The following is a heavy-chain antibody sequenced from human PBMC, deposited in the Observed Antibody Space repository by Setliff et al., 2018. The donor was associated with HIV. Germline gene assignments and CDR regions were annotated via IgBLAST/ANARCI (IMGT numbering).Heavy chain of an antibody. Sequence: SETLSLTCAVSGGSIRSNNWWSWVRQPPGKGLEWIGDVYHTENTNYNPSLKSRLTISVDKSKNEFPMKLNSGTAADTAVYYCARRDFYEYGMDVWGQGTTVTVSS. CDR3: ARRDFYEYGMDV. CDR2: VYHTENT. V-gene: IGHV4-4*02. J-gene: IGHJ6*02. CDR1: GGSIRSNNW. D-gene: IGHD3-22*01.